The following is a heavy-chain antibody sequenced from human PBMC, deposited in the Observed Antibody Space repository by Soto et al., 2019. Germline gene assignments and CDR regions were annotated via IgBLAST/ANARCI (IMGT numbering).Heavy chain of an antibody. V-gene: IGHV1-69*12. CDR3: ATRKGGGGLAAAGGDY. J-gene: IGHJ4*02. Sequence: QVQLVQSGAEVKKPGSSVKVSCKASGGTFSSYAISWVRQAPGQGLEWMGGIIPIFGTANYAQKFQGRVTITADECTRTACRGLSSLRSEDTAVYYCATRKGGGGLAAAGGDYWGQGTLVTVSS. CDR2: IIPIFGTA. D-gene: IGHD6-13*01. CDR1: GGTFSSYA.